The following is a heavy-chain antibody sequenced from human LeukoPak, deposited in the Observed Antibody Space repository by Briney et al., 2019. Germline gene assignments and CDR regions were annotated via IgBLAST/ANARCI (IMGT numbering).Heavy chain of an antibody. V-gene: IGHV1-69*08. CDR3: AFLTVYYIDEN. CDR2: IIPIVGTV. Sequence: SVKVSCKASGGTFSSYPMSWVRQAPGRGLEWMGRIIPIVGTVNYAQKLKGRVTITADKSTSTAYMELSGLTSEDTAVYYCAFLTVYYIDENWGQGTRVTASS. CDR1: GGTFSSYP. J-gene: IGHJ4*02. D-gene: IGHD3-9*01.